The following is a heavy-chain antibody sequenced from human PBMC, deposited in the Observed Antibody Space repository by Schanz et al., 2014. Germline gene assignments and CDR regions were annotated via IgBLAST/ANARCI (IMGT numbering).Heavy chain of an antibody. CDR3: VSSGSYSSYAF. D-gene: IGHD3-10*01. Sequence: EVQLLESGGGLVQPGGSLRLSCAASGFTFSSYAMSWVRQAPGKGLEWVSAISGSGGSTYYADSVKGRFTISRDNSNKTVDLQMNSLRAEDTAVYHCVSSGSYSSYAFWGQGTLVTVSS. CDR1: GFTFSSYA. CDR2: ISGSGGST. V-gene: IGHV3-23*01. J-gene: IGHJ4*02.